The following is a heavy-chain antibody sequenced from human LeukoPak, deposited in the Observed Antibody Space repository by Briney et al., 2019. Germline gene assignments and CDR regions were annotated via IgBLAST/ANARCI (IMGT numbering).Heavy chain of an antibody. Sequence: AAVKVSCKASGYTFTSYSINWVRQAPGQGLEWMGWISINNGNTKYAQKVQGRVTMTTDTSTSTAYMELRSLRSDDTAVYYCARGLGGSGSYFLTFDYWGQGTLVTVSS. CDR3: ARGLGGSGSYFLTFDY. D-gene: IGHD1-26*01. J-gene: IGHJ4*02. V-gene: IGHV1-18*01. CDR1: GYTFTSYS. CDR2: ISINNGNT.